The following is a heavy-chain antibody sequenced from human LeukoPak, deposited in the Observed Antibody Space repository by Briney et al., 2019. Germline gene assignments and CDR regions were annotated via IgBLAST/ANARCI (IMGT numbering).Heavy chain of an antibody. CDR3: ARHMGNSGYEHFDY. CDR1: GGSFSGYY. D-gene: IGHD5-12*01. V-gene: IGHV4-34*01. CDR2: INHSGST. J-gene: IGHJ4*02. Sequence: PSETLSLTCAVYGGSFSGYYWSWIRQPPGKGLEWIGEINHSGSTNYNPSLKSRVTISVDTSKNQFSLKLSSVTAADTAVYYCARHMGNSGYEHFDYWGQGTLVTVSS.